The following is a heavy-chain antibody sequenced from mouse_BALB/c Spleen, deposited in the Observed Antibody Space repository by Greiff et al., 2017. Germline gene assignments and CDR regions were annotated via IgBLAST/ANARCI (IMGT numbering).Heavy chain of an antibody. J-gene: IGHJ3*01. CDR1: GFTFSSYA. D-gene: IGHD2-14*01. CDR2: ISSGGST. V-gene: IGHV5-6-5*01. CDR3: AREVRGWFAY. Sequence: EVKLMESGGGLVKPGGSLKLSCAASGFTFSSYAMSWVRQTPEKRLEWVASISSGGSTYYPDSVKGRFTISRDNARNILYLQMSSLRSEDTAMYYCAREVRGWFAYWGQGTLVTVSA.